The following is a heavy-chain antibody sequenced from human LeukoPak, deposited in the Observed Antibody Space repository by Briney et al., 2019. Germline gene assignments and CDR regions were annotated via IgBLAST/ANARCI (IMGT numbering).Heavy chain of an antibody. CDR3: ARGSVTTYYFYGMDV. Sequence: SETLSLTCTVSGASISSYYWSWLRQPPGKGLVWVGYIYDSGSTNYNPSLKSRLTISVDTSNNQFSLKLSSVTAADTAVYYCARGSVTTYYFYGMDVWGKGTTVTVSS. J-gene: IGHJ6*04. V-gene: IGHV4-59*01. CDR2: IYDSGST. CDR1: GASISSYY. D-gene: IGHD4-17*01.